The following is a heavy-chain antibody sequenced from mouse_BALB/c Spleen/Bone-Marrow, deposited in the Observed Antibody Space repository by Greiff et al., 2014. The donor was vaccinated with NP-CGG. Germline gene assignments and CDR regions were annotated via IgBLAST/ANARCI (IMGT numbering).Heavy chain of an antibody. CDR2: INPYNDAT. V-gene: IGHV1-14*01. CDR1: GYTFTSYV. Sequence: EVQLQQSGPELVKPGASVKMPCKASGYTFTSYVIHWVKQKPGQGLEWIGYINPYNDATKFNERFKGKATLTSDKSSSTAYMVLSSLTSEDSAVYYCAREGVDYFDYWGQGTTLTVSS. CDR3: AREGVDYFDY. J-gene: IGHJ2*01.